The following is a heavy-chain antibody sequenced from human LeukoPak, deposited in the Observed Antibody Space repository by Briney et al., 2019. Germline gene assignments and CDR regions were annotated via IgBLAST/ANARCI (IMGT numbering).Heavy chain of an antibody. V-gene: IGHV3-7*01. D-gene: IGHD3-10*01. CDR1: GFTFSSNA. J-gene: IGHJ6*03. CDR3: ARSDYYGSGSYYYYYMDV. CDR2: IKQDGSEK. Sequence: PGGSLRLSCAASGFTFSSNAMAWVRQAPGRRLEWVANIKQDGSEKYYVDSVKGRFTVSRDNAKNSLYLQMNSLRAEDTAVYYCARSDYYGSGSYYYYYMDVWGKGTTVTVSS.